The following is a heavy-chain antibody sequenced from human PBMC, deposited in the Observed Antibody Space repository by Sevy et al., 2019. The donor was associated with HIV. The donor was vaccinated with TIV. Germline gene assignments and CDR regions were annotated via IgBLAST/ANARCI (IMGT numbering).Heavy chain of an antibody. Sequence: SETLSLTCTVSGGSISSYLWSWIRQPPGRGLEWIGYMYNTWSTNYNPSLKSRVTISLDTSKNQFSLKLSSVTAADTAVYYCARHQTTAVLYACDLWGQGTMVTVSS. CDR2: MYNTWST. V-gene: IGHV4-59*08. D-gene: IGHD2-21*02. CDR1: GGSISSYL. J-gene: IGHJ3*01. CDR3: ARHQTTAVLYACDL.